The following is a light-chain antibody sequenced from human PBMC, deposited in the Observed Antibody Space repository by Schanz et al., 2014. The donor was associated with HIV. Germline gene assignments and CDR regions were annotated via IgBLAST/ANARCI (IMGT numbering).Light chain of an antibody. CDR3: QSFDSTLNSVV. CDR1: SSNIGAGYD. Sequence: QSVLTQPPSVSGAPGQRVTISCAGRSSNIGAGYDVHWYQQFPRTAPKLLIFANNNRPSGVPDRFSGSKSGTSASLAITGLRAEDEADYYCQSFDSTLNSVVFGGGTKLTVL. V-gene: IGLV1-40*01. CDR2: ANN. J-gene: IGLJ2*01.